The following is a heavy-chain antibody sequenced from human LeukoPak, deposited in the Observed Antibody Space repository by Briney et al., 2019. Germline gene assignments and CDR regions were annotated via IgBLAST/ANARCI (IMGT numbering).Heavy chain of an antibody. V-gene: IGHV4-4*07. CDR2: IYISTGGTT. CDR1: GGSISDYY. CDR3: ARDRITILGPPPINDAFDI. D-gene: IGHD3-3*01. Sequence: SETLSLTCTVSGGSISDYYWSWIRQPAGKGLEWIGHIYISTGGTTNYDPSLKSRVTMSVDTSKNQLSLKLSSVTAADTAVYYCARDRITILGPPPINDAFDIWGQGTMVTVSS. J-gene: IGHJ3*02.